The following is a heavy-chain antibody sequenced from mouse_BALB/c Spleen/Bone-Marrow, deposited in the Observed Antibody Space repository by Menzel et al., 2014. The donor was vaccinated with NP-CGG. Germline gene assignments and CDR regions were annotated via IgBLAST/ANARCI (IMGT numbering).Heavy chain of an antibody. D-gene: IGHD2-4*01. J-gene: IGHJ4*01. V-gene: IGHV1-69*01. Sequence: QVQLQQSGAELGMPGASVKMSCKASGYTFTDNWIYWVKQRPGQGLEWIGAIDTSDSYTNYNQKFMGKASLTVDASFSTAYMQVSSLTSDDSAVYYCARGGHDFSLDYWGQGTSVTVSS. CDR1: GYTFTDNW. CDR3: ARGGHDFSLDY. CDR2: IDTSDSYT.